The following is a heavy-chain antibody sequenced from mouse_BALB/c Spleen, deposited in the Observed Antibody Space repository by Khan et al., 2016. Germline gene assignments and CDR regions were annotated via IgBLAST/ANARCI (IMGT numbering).Heavy chain of an antibody. CDR1: GYTFTNYG. J-gene: IGHJ1*01. CDR2: INTYSGES. Sequence: QIQLVQSGPELKKPGKTVKISCKASGYTFTNYGMNWVKQAPGKGLKWMGWINTYSGESTYDDDFKGRFAFSLETSANTAYLQINNLKNEDTSTYFCARYRYYYGSSSYFDVWGAGTTVTVSS. V-gene: IGHV9-3-1*01. D-gene: IGHD1-1*01. CDR3: ARYRYYYGSSSYFDV.